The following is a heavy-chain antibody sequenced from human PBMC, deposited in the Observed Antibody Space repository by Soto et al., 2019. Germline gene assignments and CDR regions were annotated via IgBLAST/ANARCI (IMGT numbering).Heavy chain of an antibody. Sequence: PGGSLRLSCAASGFTFSSYAMSWVRQAPGKGLEWVSAISGSGGSTYYADSVKGRFTISRDNPKNTLYLQMNSLRAEGTAVYYCAKDRGYSYGAFDYWGQGTLVTVSS. CDR2: ISGSGGST. CDR3: AKDRGYSYGAFDY. D-gene: IGHD5-18*01. V-gene: IGHV3-23*01. CDR1: GFTFSSYA. J-gene: IGHJ4*02.